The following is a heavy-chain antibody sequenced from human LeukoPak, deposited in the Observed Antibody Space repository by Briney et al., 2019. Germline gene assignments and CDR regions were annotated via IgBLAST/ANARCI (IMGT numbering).Heavy chain of an antibody. CDR2: IYSGGST. CDR3: ASGVTSPRLFDY. J-gene: IGHJ4*02. Sequence: PGGSLRLSCAASGFTFSSYAMSWVRQAPGKGLEWVSVIYSGGSTYYADSVKGRFTISRDNSKNTLYLQMNSLRAEDTAVYYCASGVTSPRLFDYWGQGTLVTVSS. D-gene: IGHD3-3*01. CDR1: GFTFSSYA. V-gene: IGHV3-23*03.